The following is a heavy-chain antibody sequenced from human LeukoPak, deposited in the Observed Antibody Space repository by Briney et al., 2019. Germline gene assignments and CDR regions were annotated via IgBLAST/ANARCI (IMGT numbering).Heavy chain of an antibody. J-gene: IGHJ4*02. CDR3: ARGGERYGGKTYFDY. D-gene: IGHD4-23*01. CDR1: GGSLSDYY. V-gene: IGHV4-34*01. Sequence: SETLSLTRAVYGGSLSDYYWSSIRQSPREGLEWIGEISHRGRTYYNLSLKSRVTISIDTSKNPYSLKLSSVTAADTAVYYCARGGERYGGKTYFDYWGQGTLVTVSS. CDR2: ISHRGRT.